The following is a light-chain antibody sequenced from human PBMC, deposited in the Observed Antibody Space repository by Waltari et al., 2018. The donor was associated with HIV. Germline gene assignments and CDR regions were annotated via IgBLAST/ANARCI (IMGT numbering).Light chain of an antibody. V-gene: IGKV3-20*01. CDR3: QQYGTSPGA. Sequence: EIVLTQSPGTRSLAPGERATLPCRASQSVSSNYLAWYQQKLGQAPRLLIYGSSSRATGIPDRFSGSGSGTDFTLTVSRLEPEDFAVYYCQQYGTSPGAFGQGTNLEIK. CDR1: QSVSSNY. J-gene: IGKJ2*01. CDR2: GSS.